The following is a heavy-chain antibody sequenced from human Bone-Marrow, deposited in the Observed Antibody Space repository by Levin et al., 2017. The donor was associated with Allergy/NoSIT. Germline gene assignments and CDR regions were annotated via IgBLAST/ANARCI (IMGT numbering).Heavy chain of an antibody. D-gene: IGHD3-10*01. J-gene: IGHJ4*02. CDR2: IKQDGSEK. V-gene: IGHV3-7*03. CDR3: ARGGYYGSGSYPNPFDY. Sequence: LSLTCAASGFTFRSYWMSWVRQAPGKGLEWVANIKQDGSEKYYVDSVKGRFTISRDNAKNSLYLQMNSLRAEDTAVYYCARGGYYGSGSYPNPFDYWGQGTLVTVSS. CDR1: GFTFRSYW.